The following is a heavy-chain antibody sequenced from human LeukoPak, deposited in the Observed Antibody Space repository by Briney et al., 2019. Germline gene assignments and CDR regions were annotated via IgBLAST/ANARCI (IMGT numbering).Heavy chain of an antibody. CDR1: GSGFTSYW. Sequence: GASLKISYKGSGSGFTSYWIGWVRQMPGKGLEWMGIIYPGDSDTRYSPSFQGEVNISADKSISTADVQGSSLKASDTAMYYCARPLNAGGVMTTVSYWGQGTLVTVSS. CDR2: IYPGDSDT. J-gene: IGHJ4*02. D-gene: IGHD4-11*01. V-gene: IGHV5-51*01. CDR3: ARPLNAGGVMTTVSY.